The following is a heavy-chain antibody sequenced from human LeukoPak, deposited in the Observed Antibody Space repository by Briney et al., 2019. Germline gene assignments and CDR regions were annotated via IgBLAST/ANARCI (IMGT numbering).Heavy chain of an antibody. CDR1: GFTFTSSA. CDR2: IVVGSGNT. CDR3: AAVGYYDILTGLGSFDY. J-gene: IGHJ4*02. V-gene: IGHV1-58*02. D-gene: IGHD3-9*01. Sequence: TSVKVSCKASGFTFTSSAMQWVRQARGQRLEWIGWIVVGSGNTNYAQKFQERVTITRDMSTSTAYMELSSLRSEDTAVYYCAAVGYYDILTGLGSFDYWGQGTLVTVSS.